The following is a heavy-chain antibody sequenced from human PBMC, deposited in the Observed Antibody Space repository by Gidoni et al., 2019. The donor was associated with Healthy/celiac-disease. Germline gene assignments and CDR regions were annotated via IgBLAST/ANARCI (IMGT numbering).Heavy chain of an antibody. V-gene: IGHV3-15*01. J-gene: IGHJ4*02. D-gene: IGHD3-22*01. Sequence: EVQLVESGGGLVKPGGALRLSGAASGFTFSNAWRSGVRQAPGKGLGWVGRIKSKTDGGTTDYAAPVKGRFTISRDDSKNTLYLQMNSLKTEDTAVYYCTTQNYYDSSGYYQITRFDYWGQGTLVTVSS. CDR2: IKSKTDGGTT. CDR3: TTQNYYDSSGYYQITRFDY. CDR1: GFTFSNAW.